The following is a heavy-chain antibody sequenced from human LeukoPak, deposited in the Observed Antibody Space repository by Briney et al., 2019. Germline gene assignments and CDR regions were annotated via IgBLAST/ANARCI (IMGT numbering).Heavy chain of an antibody. D-gene: IGHD2-2*01. CDR3: ARAGGGKYCSSTSCSFDY. Sequence: SQTLSLTCAVSGGSISSGGYSWSWIRQPPGKGLEWIGYIYYGGSTYYNPSLKSRVTISVDTSKNQFSLKLSSVTAADTAVYYCARAGGGKYCSSTSCSFDYWGQGTLVTVSS. CDR1: GGSISSGGYS. J-gene: IGHJ4*02. CDR2: IYYGGST. V-gene: IGHV4-30-4*01.